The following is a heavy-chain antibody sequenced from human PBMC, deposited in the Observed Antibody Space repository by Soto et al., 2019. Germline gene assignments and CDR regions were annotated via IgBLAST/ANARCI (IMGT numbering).Heavy chain of an antibody. CDR3: VKSRHDKLRLAGSFDY. CDR2: ISGSGGST. J-gene: IGHJ4*02. V-gene: IGHV3-23*01. CDR1: GFTFSSYA. D-gene: IGHD5-12*01. Sequence: GGSLRLSCAASGFTFSSYAMSWVRQAPGKGLEWVSAISGSGGSTYYADSVKGRFTISRDNSKNTLYLQMNSLRAEDTAVYYCVKSRHDKLRLAGSFDYWGQGTLVTVSS.